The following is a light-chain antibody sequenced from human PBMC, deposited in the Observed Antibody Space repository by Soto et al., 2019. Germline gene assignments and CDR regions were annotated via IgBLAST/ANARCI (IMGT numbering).Light chain of an antibody. CDR3: QQYYSTLWT. CDR2: WAS. J-gene: IGKJ1*01. V-gene: IGKV4-1*01. Sequence: DIVMTQSPDSLAASLGERVTINCKSSQSVLYSSNNKNYLAWYQQKPGQPPKLLIYWASTRESGVPDRFSGSGSGTDFTLTISSLQAEDVAVYYCQQYYSTLWTFGQGTKVEIK. CDR1: QSVLYSSNNKNY.